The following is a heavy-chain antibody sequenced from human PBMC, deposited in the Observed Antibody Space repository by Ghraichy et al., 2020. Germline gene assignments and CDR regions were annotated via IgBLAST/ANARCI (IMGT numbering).Heavy chain of an antibody. CDR1: GDSVSTKSVT. CDR3: ARGHYPRGLDV. CDR2: TYYRSKWNN. Sequence: SQTLSLTCAISGDSVSTKSVTWNWIRQSPSRGLEWLGRTYYRSKWNNDYAAFVKSRIIITPDTSKNQFSLQLNSVTPEDTAVYYCARGHYPRGLDVWGQGTTVTVSS. J-gene: IGHJ6*02. V-gene: IGHV6-1*01. D-gene: IGHD3-10*01.